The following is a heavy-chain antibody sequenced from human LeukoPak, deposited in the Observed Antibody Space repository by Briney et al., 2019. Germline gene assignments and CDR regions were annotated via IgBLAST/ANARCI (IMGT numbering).Heavy chain of an antibody. CDR3: AGAAKKYYFDD. V-gene: IGHV3-53*01. CDR1: GFTVSNSY. J-gene: IGHJ4*02. Sequence: GGSLRLSCAASGFTVSNSYMNWVRQAPGKGLEWVSVVYSGGPTYYADSVKGRFTISRDNSKNTLYLQMNSLRVEDTAVYYCAGAAKKYYFDDWGQGTLVTVSS. CDR2: VYSGGPT.